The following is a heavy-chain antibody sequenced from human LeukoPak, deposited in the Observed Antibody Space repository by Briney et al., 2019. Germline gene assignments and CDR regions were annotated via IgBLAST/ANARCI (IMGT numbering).Heavy chain of an antibody. Sequence: SETLSLTCTVSGGSISSGSYYWSWIRQPAGKGLEWIGRIHTSGSTNYNPSLKGRVTISVDTSKNQFSLKLSSVTAADTAVYYCASGEGGYYDFWSGYYPPDYWGQGTLVTVSS. D-gene: IGHD3-3*01. CDR2: IHTSGST. V-gene: IGHV4-61*02. CDR1: GGSISSGSYY. J-gene: IGHJ4*02. CDR3: ASGEGGYYDFWSGYYPPDY.